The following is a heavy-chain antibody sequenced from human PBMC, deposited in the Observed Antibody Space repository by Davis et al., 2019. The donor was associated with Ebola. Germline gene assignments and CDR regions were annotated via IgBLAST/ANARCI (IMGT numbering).Heavy chain of an antibody. Sequence: GESLKISCAASGFTFSNYWMSWVRQAPGKGLEWVSSFRDSGGSTYYADSVKGRFTISRDNSKNTLYLQMNSLRAEDTAVYYCAKGGGTSSSDFRRTWGQGTLVTVSS. CDR1: GFTFSNYW. CDR2: FRDSGGST. D-gene: IGHD6-6*01. CDR3: AKGGGTSSSDFRRT. V-gene: IGHV3-23*01. J-gene: IGHJ5*02.